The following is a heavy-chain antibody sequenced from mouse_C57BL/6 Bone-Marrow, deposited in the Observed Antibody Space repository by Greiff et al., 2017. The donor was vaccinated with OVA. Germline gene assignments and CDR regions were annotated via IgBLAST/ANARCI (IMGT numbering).Heavy chain of an antibody. CDR3: ARHHYDYDGYYYCY. V-gene: IGHV2-9-1*01. CDR1: GFSLTSYA. J-gene: IGHJ2*01. CDR2: IWTGGGT. Sequence: QVQLKESGPGLVAPSQSLSITCTVSGFSLTSYAISWVRQPPGKGLEWLGVIWTGGGTNYNSALKSRLSISTDNSKSQVFLKMNSLQTDDTARYYCARHHYDYDGYYYCYWGQGTTLTVAS. D-gene: IGHD2-4*01.